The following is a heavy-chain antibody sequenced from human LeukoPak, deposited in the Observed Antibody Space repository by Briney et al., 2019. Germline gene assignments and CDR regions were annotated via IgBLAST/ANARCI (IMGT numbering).Heavy chain of an antibody. V-gene: IGHV1-69*05. CDR1: GGTFSSYA. CDR3: ARDGITMVRGVPAYYYYMDV. CDR2: IIPIFGTA. J-gene: IGHJ6*03. D-gene: IGHD3-10*01. Sequence: ASVKVSCKASGGTFSSYAISWVRQAPGQGLEWMGGIIPIFGTANYAQKFQGRVTITTDESTSTAYMELSSLRSEDTAVYNCARDGITMVRGVPAYYYYMDVWGKGTTVTVSS.